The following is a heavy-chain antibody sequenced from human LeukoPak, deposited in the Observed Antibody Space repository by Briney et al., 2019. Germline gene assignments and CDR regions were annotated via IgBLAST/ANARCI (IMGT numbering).Heavy chain of an antibody. CDR3: ARSFHPIYYYYGMDV. V-gene: IGHV4-61*02. CDR2: IYTSGST. CDR1: GGSISSGSYY. D-gene: IGHD3-16*02. Sequence: SETLSLTCTVSGGSISSGSYYWGWIRRLTGKGLEWIERIYTSGSTNYNPSLKSRVTISVDTSKNQFSLKLSSVTAADTAVYYCARSFHPIYYYYGMDVWGQGTTVTVSS. J-gene: IGHJ6*02.